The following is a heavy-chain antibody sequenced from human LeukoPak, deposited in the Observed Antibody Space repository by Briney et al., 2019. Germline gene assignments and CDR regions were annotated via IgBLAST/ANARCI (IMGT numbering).Heavy chain of an antibody. CDR3: ARERGSIASRGAFDI. Sequence: SETLSLTCTVSGDSISSYYWTWIRQPAGKGLEWIGRVDSSGSAIYNPSLKSRVTMSVDTSKNQFSLKLSSVTAADTAVYYCARERGSIASRGAFDIWGQGTMVTVSS. V-gene: IGHV4-4*07. J-gene: IGHJ3*02. CDR2: VDSSGSA. D-gene: IGHD2-2*01. CDR1: GDSISSYY.